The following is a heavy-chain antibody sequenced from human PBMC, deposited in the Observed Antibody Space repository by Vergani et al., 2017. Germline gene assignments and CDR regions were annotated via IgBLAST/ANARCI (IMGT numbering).Heavy chain of an antibody. CDR2: ISSSSSYI. Sequence: EVQLVESGGGLVKPGGSRRLSCAASGFTFSSYSMNWVRQAPGKGLEWVSSISSSSSYIYYADSVKGRFTISRDNAKNSLYLQMNSLRAEDTAVYYCACEWGDYDLAFDIWGQGTMVTVSS. CDR1: GFTFSSYS. J-gene: IGHJ3*02. CDR3: ACEWGDYDLAFDI. D-gene: IGHD4-17*01. V-gene: IGHV3-21*01.